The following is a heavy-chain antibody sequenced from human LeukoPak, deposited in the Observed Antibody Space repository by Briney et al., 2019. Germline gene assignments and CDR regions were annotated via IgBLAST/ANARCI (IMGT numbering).Heavy chain of an antibody. D-gene: IGHD1-26*01. CDR2: IYYSGST. V-gene: IGHV4-39*02. Sequence: PSETLSLTCTVSGGSISSSSFYWGWIRQPPGKGLEWIASIYYSGSTFYNPSLKSRVSMSVDTSKNHFSLKLSSVTAADTAVYYCATFIVGATTDCWGQGTLVTVSS. CDR1: GGSISSSSFY. J-gene: IGHJ4*02. CDR3: ATFIVGATTDC.